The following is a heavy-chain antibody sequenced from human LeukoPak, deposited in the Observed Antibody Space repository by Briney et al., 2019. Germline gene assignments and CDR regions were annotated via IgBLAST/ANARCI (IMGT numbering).Heavy chain of an antibody. CDR2: ISDDSSFT. Sequence: GGSLRLSCAASGLVFGKYAMAWVRQAPGKGLECVSLISDDSSFTYYLDSVKGRSTIFRDNSKNTLYLHMNSLKAEDTAVYYCAKGRCSGPGCDSFDYWGQGTLVTVSS. V-gene: IGHV3-23*01. CDR3: AKGRCSGPGCDSFDY. CDR1: GLVFGKYA. D-gene: IGHD5-12*01. J-gene: IGHJ4*02.